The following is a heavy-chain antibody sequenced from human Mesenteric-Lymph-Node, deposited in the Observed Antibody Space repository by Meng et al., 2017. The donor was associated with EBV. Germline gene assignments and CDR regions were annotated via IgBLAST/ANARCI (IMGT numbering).Heavy chain of an antibody. J-gene: IGHJ4*02. V-gene: IGHV4-61*01. D-gene: IGHD4-17*01. CDR3: ATGLYGDYALAN. CDR2: IYYSGST. CDR1: GGSVSSGTYY. Sequence: VQLQEPGPGPGKPSETLSLSCTVSGGSVSSGTYYWSWIRQPPGKGLELIGYIYYSGSTNYNPSLKSRVTISVDTSKNQFSLKLSSVTAADTAVYYCATGLYGDYALANWGRGTLVTVSS.